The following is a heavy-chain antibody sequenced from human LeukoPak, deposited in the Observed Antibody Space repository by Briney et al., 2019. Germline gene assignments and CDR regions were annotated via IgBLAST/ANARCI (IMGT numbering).Heavy chain of an antibody. Sequence: ASVTVSCKVSGYTLTELSMHWVRQAPGKGLEWMGGFDPEDGETIYAQKFQGRVTMTEDTSTDTAYMELSSLRSEDTAVYYCATHLGGSYLYYFDYWGQGTLVTVSS. CDR1: GYTLTELS. CDR3: ATHLGGSYLYYFDY. CDR2: FDPEDGET. J-gene: IGHJ4*02. D-gene: IGHD1-26*01. V-gene: IGHV1-24*01.